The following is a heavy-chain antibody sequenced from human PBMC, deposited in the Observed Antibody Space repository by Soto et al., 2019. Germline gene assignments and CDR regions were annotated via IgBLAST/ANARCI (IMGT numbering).Heavy chain of an antibody. CDR3: AREIAAAGTLNWFDP. CDR1: GGSISSYY. D-gene: IGHD6-13*01. J-gene: IGHJ5*02. V-gene: IGHV4-59*01. Sequence: SETLTLTCTVSGGSISSYYWSWIRQPPGKGLEWIGYIYYSGSTNYNPSLKSRVTISVDTSKNQFSLKLSSVTAADTAVYYCAREIAAAGTLNWFDPWGQGTLVTVSS. CDR2: IYYSGST.